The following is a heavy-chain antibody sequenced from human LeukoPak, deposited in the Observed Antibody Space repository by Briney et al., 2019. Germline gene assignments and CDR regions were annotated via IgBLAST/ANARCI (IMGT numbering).Heavy chain of an antibody. CDR1: GGSISSYY. V-gene: IGHV4-59*01. J-gene: IGHJ5*02. CDR3: ARGSSGYWFDP. CDR2: IYYSGST. D-gene: IGHD6-19*01. Sequence: PSETLSLTCTVSGGSISSYYWCWIRQPPGKGLEWIGYIYYSGSTNYNPSLKSRVTISVDTSKNQFSLKLSSVTAADTAVYYCARGSSGYWFDPWGQGTLVTVSS.